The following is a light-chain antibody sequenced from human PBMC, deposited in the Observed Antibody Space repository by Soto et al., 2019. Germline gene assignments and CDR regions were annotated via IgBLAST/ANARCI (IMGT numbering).Light chain of an antibody. CDR1: QSISSY. J-gene: IGKJ1*01. Sequence: DIQMTQSPSSLSASVGDRVTITCRASQSISSYLNWYQQKPGKAPKLLIYAASSLQSGVPSRFSGSGSGTGFTLTISSLPPEDFATYYCQQSYSTPWTFGQGTKVEIK. V-gene: IGKV1-39*01. CDR2: AAS. CDR3: QQSYSTPWT.